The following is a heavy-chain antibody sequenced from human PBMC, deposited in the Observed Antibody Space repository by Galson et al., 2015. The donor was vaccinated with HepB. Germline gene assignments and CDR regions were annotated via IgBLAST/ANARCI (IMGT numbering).Heavy chain of an antibody. J-gene: IGHJ4*02. CDR3: ASDSHLLRVSSSSFDY. CDR1: GGSISSSSYY. CDR2: IYYSGST. Sequence: ETLSLTCTVSGGSISSSSYYWGWIRQPPGKGLEWIGSIYYSGSTYYNPSLKSRVTISVDTSKNQFSLKLSSVTAADTAVYYCASDSHLLRVSSSSFDYWGQGTLVTVSS. V-gene: IGHV4-39*07. D-gene: IGHD6-6*01.